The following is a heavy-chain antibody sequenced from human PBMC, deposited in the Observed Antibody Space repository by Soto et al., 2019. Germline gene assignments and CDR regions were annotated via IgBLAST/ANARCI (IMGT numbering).Heavy chain of an antibody. V-gene: IGHV4-59*01. CDR1: GGSLSGYH. CDR2: IYYIGTT. J-gene: IGHJ4*02. CDR3: ARELSTGGFDF. Sequence: SETLSLTCTVSGGSLSGYHWNWIRQPPGKGLEWIGYIYYIGTTNYNPSLKSRVTILLDTSKNQLSLKLTSVTAADTAFYYCARELSTGGFDFWGQGALVTVSS. D-gene: IGHD2-2*01.